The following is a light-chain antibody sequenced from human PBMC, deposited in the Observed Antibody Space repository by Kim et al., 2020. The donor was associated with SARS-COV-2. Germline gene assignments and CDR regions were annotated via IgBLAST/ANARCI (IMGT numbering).Light chain of an antibody. J-gene: IGKJ1*01. CDR1: QNIGSW. Sequence: ASVGDRVTTTCRASQNIGSWLAWYQQRPGKAPTLLVSDASTLKSGVPSRFSGSGSGTEFTLTISSLQPDDFATYFCQHYDSYSWTSGQGTKVEIK. CDR2: DAS. CDR3: QHYDSYSWT. V-gene: IGKV1-5*01.